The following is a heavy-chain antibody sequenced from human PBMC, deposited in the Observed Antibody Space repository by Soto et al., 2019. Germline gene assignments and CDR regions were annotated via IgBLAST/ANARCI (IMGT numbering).Heavy chain of an antibody. CDR1: GFTFSSYA. V-gene: IGHV3-23*01. CDR2: ISGSGGST. D-gene: IGHD2-8*01. J-gene: IGHJ4*02. CDR3: AKTGGGNIVLMVYAPPV. Sequence: GGSLRLSCAASGFTFSSYAMSWVRQAPGKGLEWVSAISGSGGSTYYADSVKGRFTISRDNSKNTLYLQMNSLRAEDTAVYYCAKTGGGNIVLMVYAPPVWGQGTLVTVS.